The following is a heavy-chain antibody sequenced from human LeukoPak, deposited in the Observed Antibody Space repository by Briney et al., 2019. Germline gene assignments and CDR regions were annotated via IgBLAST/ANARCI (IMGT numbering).Heavy chain of an antibody. CDR3: ARGSSGKGFGY. CDR1: GFTFSSYS. J-gene: IGHJ4*02. CDR2: ISSSSSYI. V-gene: IGHV3-21*01. D-gene: IGHD6-19*01. Sequence: GGSLRLSCAASGFTFSSYSMNWVRQAPGKGLEWVSSISSSSSYIYYADSVKGRFTISRDNAKNSLYLQMNSLRAEDTAVYYCARGSSGKGFGYWGQGTLVTVSS.